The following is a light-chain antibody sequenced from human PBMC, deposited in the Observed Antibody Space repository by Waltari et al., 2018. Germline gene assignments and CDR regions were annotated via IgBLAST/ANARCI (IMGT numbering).Light chain of an antibody. CDR1: SSDVGCYNY. V-gene: IGLV2-14*03. CDR2: DVS. Sequence: QSALTQPASVSGSPGQSITISCTGTSSDVGCYNYVSWNQQHPGKAPKLMIYDVSNRPSGVSIRFSGSKSGNTASLTISGLQAEDEADYYCSSYTTSSTRVFGGGTKLTVL. J-gene: IGLJ3*02. CDR3: SSYTTSSTRV.